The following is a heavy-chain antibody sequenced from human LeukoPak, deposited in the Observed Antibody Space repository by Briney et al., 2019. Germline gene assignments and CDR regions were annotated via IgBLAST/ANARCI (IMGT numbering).Heavy chain of an antibody. J-gene: IGHJ6*03. CDR3: ARDYSTRGTMDV. CDR1: GFTFSSYA. CDR2: ISYDGSNK. D-gene: IGHD2-2*01. V-gene: IGHV3-30-3*01. Sequence: GRSLRLSCAASGFTFSSYAMHWVRQAPGKGLEWVAVISYDGSNKYYADSVKGRFTISRDNSKNTLYLQMNSLRAEDTAVYYCARDYSTRGTMDVWGKGTTVTVSS.